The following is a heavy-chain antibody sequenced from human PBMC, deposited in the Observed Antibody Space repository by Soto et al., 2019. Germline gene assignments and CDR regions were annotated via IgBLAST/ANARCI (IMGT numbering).Heavy chain of an antibody. D-gene: IGHD3-22*01. CDR1: GGTFSSYA. CDR3: ARHNSVWDSRGYYYAFDY. V-gene: IGHV1-69*13. J-gene: IGHJ4*02. CDR2: IIPIFGTA. Sequence: SVKVSCKASGGTFSSYAISWVRQAPGQGLEWMGGIIPIFGTANYAQKFQGRVTITADESTSTAYMELSSLRSEDTAVYSCARHNSVWDSRGYYYAFDYSGQGTLLTVSA.